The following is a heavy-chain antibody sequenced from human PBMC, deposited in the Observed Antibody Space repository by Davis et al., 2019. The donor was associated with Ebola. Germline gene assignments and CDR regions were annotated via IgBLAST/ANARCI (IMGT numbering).Heavy chain of an antibody. CDR2: ISYDGSNK. V-gene: IGHV3-30*18. CDR1: GFTFSSYG. D-gene: IGHD3-3*01. J-gene: IGHJ6*04. CDR3: AKSGLSFGVVKYHYGMDV. Sequence: PGGSLRLSCAASGFTFSSYGMHWVRQAPGKGLEWVAVISYDGSNKYYADSVKGRFTISRDNSKNTLYLQMNSLRAEDTAVYYCAKSGLSFGVVKYHYGMDVWGKGTTVTVSS.